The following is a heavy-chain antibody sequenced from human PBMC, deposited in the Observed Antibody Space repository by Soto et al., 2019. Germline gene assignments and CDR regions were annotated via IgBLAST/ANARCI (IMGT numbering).Heavy chain of an antibody. CDR2: IIRIFGTA. V-gene: IGHV1-69*06. CDR3: AREAYSYGPFDD. CDR1: GGTFSSYA. J-gene: IGHJ4*02. D-gene: IGHD5-18*01. Sequence: QVQLVQSGAEVKKPGSSVKFSCQASGGTFSSYAISWVRQAPGQGLAWLGGIIRIFGTANYAQKFQGRVTITADKSTGTAYIELSSLRSEDTAVYYGAREAYSYGPFDDGGQGTLVTVSS.